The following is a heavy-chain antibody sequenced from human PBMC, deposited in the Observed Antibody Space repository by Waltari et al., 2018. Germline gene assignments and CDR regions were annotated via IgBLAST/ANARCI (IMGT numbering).Heavy chain of an antibody. CDR2: ISYDGSNK. D-gene: IGHD3-3*01. CDR1: GFTFSSYA. Sequence: QVQLVESGGGVVQPGRSLRLSCAASGFTFSSYAMHWVRQAPGKGLEWVAVISYDGSNKYYADSVKGRFTISRDNSKNTLYLQMNSLRAEDTAVYYCARDQSAVRFLEWLPYYFDYWGQGTLVTVSS. V-gene: IGHV3-30-3*01. J-gene: IGHJ4*02. CDR3: ARDQSAVRFLEWLPYYFDY.